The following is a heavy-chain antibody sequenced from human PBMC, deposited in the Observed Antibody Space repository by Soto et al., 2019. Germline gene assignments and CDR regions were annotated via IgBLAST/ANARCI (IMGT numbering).Heavy chain of an antibody. CDR1: GFTFRGYG. CDR3: ANSEYSRYKNIDV. J-gene: IGHJ6*02. Sequence: GGSLRLSCAASGFTFRGYGTHWVRQAPGRGLEWVALISYDGSIKYYADSVRGRFTISRDNSKNTLYLQMNSLRAEDTAVYYCANSEYSRYKNIDVWGQGTTVTVS. V-gene: IGHV3-30*18. CDR2: ISYDGSIK. D-gene: IGHD5-18*01.